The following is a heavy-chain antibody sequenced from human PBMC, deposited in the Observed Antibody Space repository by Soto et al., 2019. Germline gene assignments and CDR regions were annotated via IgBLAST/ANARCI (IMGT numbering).Heavy chain of an antibody. Sequence: GGSLRLSCAASGFTFSSYAMSWVRQAPGKGLEWVSAISGSGGSTYYADSVKGRFTISRDNSKNTLYLQMNSLRAEDTAVYYCAKDRKLRLAVAGADYWGQGTRVTVSS. CDR2: ISGSGGST. J-gene: IGHJ4*02. D-gene: IGHD6-19*01. V-gene: IGHV3-23*01. CDR1: GFTFSSYA. CDR3: AKDRKLRLAVAGADY.